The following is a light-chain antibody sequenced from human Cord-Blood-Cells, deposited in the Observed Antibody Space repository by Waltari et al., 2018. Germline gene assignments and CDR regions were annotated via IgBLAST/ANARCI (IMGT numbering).Light chain of an antibody. V-gene: IGKV1-33*01. CDR1: QDIRNY. J-gene: IGKJ3*01. CDR3: QQYDNLPFT. CDR2: DAS. Sequence: DIQMTQSPSSLSASVGARVTITCQASQDIRNYLNWYQQKPRKAPKLLSYDASNLETGAPSRFSGSGSETDFTFSISTLQPEDIGTYYCQQYDNLPFTFGPGTKVDIK.